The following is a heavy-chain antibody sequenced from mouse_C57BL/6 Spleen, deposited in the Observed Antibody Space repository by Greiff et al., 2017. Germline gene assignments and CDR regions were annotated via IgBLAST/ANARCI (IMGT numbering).Heavy chain of an antibody. CDR3: ARGPVATGYFDV. V-gene: IGHV1-54*01. CDR2: INPGSGGT. J-gene: IGHJ1*03. Sequence: QVQLKQSGAELVRPGTSVKVSCKASGYAFTNYLIEWVKQRPGQGLEWIGVINPGSGGTNYNEKFKGKATLTADKSSSTAYMQLSSLTSEDSAVYFCARGPVATGYFDVWGTGTTVTVSS. D-gene: IGHD1-1*01. CDR1: GYAFTNYL.